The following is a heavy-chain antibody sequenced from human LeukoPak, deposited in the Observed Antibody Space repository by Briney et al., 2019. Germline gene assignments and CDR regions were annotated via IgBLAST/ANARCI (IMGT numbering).Heavy chain of an antibody. J-gene: IGHJ4*02. V-gene: IGHV3-7*01. Sequence: GGSLRLSCVASGFTFTNYWMNWVRQAPGKGLEWVASIKQDGSQKSYVDSVKGRFTISRDNAKNSLSLQMDSLRAEDTAVYYCARAVGYSGSYFPDYWGQGTLVTVSS. CDR3: ARAVGYSGSYFPDY. CDR2: IKQDGSQK. CDR1: GFTFTNYW. D-gene: IGHD1-26*01.